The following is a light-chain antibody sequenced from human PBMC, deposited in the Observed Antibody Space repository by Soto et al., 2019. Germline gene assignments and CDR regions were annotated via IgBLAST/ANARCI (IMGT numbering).Light chain of an antibody. CDR3: SSYTTTSSPV. J-gene: IGLJ1*01. CDR2: EVT. CDR1: SSDVGGYDF. Sequence: QSVLTQPASVSGSPGQSITISCTGTSSDVGGYDFVSWYRQYPGQAPKILIYEVTHRPSGVPDRFSGSKSGNTASLTISGRQADDEADYYCSSYTTTSSPVFGPGTKLPVL. V-gene: IGLV2-14*01.